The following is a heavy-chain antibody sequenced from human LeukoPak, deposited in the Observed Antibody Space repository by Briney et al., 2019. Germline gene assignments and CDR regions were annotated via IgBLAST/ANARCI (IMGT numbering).Heavy chain of an antibody. CDR3: ARAGRYNYDTSGYYYDAFDI. V-gene: IGHV3-48*01. D-gene: IGHD3-22*01. CDR1: GFTFSSYS. CDR2: ISSSSSTI. J-gene: IGHJ3*02. Sequence: PGGSLRLSCAASGFTFSSYSMNWVRQAPGKGLEGVSYISSSSSTIYYADSVKGRFTISRDNAKNSLYLQMNSLRVEDTAVYYCARAGRYNYDTSGYYYDAFDIWGQGTMVTVSS.